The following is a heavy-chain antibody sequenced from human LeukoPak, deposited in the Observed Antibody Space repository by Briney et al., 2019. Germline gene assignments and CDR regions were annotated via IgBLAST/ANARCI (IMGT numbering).Heavy chain of an antibody. CDR3: TKGDGGYYPIDN. Sequence: PGGSLRLSCAASGFTFNKDGMSWVRQAPGKGLEWVSTVNDNGANTHYADSVKGRFTISRDNSRNTLLLEMNSLRADDTALYYCTKGDGGYYPIDNWGQATLVIVSS. D-gene: IGHD1-26*01. CDR1: GFTFNKDG. CDR2: VNDNGANT. J-gene: IGHJ4*02. V-gene: IGHV3-23*01.